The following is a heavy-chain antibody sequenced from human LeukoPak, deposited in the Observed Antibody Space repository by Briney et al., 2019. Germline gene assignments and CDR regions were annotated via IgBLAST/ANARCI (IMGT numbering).Heavy chain of an antibody. Sequence: PGGSLRLSCAASGFTFNSYSMNWVRQAPGKGLEWVSYISSTSSPIYYADSVKGRFTISRDNAKNSLYLQMNSLRDEDTAVYYCASRDYFDYWGQGTLVTVSS. CDR1: GFTFNSYS. J-gene: IGHJ4*02. CDR3: ASRDYFDY. CDR2: ISSTSSPI. V-gene: IGHV3-48*02.